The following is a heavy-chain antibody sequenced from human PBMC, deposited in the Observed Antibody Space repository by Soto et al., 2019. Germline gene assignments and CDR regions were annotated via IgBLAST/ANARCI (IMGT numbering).Heavy chain of an antibody. CDR1: GGTFSSYA. CDR3: ARSYSGYVLEPHYYYVLAV. Sequence: SVKVSGKASGGTFSSYAISWVRQAPGQGLEWMGGIIPIFGTANYAQKFQGRVTITADESTSTAYMELSSLRSEDTAVYYCARSYSGYVLEPHYYYVLAVCGQGTTVTVSS. CDR2: IIPIFGTA. D-gene: IGHD5-12*01. V-gene: IGHV1-69*13. J-gene: IGHJ6*02.